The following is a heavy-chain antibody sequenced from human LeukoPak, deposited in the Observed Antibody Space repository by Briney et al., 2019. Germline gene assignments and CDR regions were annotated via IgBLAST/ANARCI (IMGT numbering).Heavy chain of an antibody. CDR1: GFTFRNYA. CDR3: ARTARMVYAMVPPAWFDY. V-gene: IGHV3-64*01. J-gene: IGHJ4*02. CDR2: ISSNGGIT. D-gene: IGHD2-8*01. Sequence: GGSLRLSCAASGFTFRNYAMHWVRQAPGKGLEYVSAISSNGGITYYANSVKGRFTISRDNSKNTLYLQMGSLRAEDMAVYYCARTARMVYAMVPPAWFDYWGQGTLVTVSS.